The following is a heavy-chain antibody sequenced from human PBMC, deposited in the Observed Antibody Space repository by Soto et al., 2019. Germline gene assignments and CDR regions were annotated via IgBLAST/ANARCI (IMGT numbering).Heavy chain of an antibody. J-gene: IGHJ6*02. CDR1: GFTFSSYG. Sequence: PGGSLRLSCASSGFTFSSYGMHWVRQAPGKGLEWVAVISYDGSNKYYADSVKGRFTISRDNSKNTLYLQMNSLRAEDTAVYYCAKCHGPLYNGYYYGMAVWGQGTTVTVSS. CDR2: ISYDGSNK. CDR3: AKCHGPLYNGYYYGMAV. D-gene: IGHD1-20*01. V-gene: IGHV3-30*18.